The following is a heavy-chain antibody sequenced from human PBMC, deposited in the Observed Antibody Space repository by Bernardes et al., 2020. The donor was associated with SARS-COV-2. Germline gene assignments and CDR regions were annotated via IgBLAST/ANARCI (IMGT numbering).Heavy chain of an antibody. Sequence: GGSLRLSCAVSGFSLSSYWMTWVRQAPGKGLEWVANINYDGSEKYYADSVKGRFTISRDNAKNSLYLQMNSLRAEDTAVYYCARDFYAYVWGSYRSCWDYWGQGTLITVAS. V-gene: IGHV3-7*01. CDR1: GFSLSSYW. CDR2: INYDGSEK. CDR3: ARDFYAYVWGSYRSCWDY. J-gene: IGHJ4*02. D-gene: IGHD3-16*02.